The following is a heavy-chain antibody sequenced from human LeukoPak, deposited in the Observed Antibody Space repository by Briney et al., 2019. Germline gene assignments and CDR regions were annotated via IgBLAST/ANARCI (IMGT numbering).Heavy chain of an antibody. D-gene: IGHD5-18*01. CDR2: ISSSSSYI. CDR1: GFTFSSYS. J-gene: IGHJ4*02. CDR3: ARDGLRIQLWSSVPDY. Sequence: GGSLRLSCAASGFTFSSYSMNWVRQAPGKGLEWVSSISSSSSYIYYADSVKGRFTISGDNAKNSLYLQMNSLRAEDTAVYYCARDGLRIQLWSSVPDYWGQGTLVTVSS. V-gene: IGHV3-21*01.